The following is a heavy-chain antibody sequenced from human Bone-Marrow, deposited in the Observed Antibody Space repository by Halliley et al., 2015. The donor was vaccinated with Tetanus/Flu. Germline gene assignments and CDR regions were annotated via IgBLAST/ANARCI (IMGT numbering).Heavy chain of an antibody. CDR3: ATARGLDQ. CDR2: IKQDGREK. CDR1: GLIFSDYW. V-gene: IGHV3-7*01. Sequence: SLRLSCAASGLIFSDYWMTWVRQAPGKGLEWVANIKQDGREKYYVDSVKGRFTISRDNGKRSLFLQMNSLRADDTAIYFCATARGLDQWGQGTLVTVSS. J-gene: IGHJ4*02.